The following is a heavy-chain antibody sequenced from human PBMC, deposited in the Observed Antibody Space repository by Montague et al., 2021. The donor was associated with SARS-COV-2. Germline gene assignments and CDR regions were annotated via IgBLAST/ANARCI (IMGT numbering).Heavy chain of an antibody. V-gene: IGHV4-34*01. D-gene: IGHD3-22*01. CDR3: ARGLIDITMMVVVFTGASLYFDY. CDR2: IGPSGST. CDR1: GGSLSGYH. Sequence: SETLSLTCGVYGGSLSGYHWSWIRQPPGKGLEWIGEIGPSGSTNXXPSLKSRVIISLDTSKNQFSLKQSSVTAADTAVYYCARGLIDITMMVVVFTGASLYFDYWGQGILVTVSS. J-gene: IGHJ4*02.